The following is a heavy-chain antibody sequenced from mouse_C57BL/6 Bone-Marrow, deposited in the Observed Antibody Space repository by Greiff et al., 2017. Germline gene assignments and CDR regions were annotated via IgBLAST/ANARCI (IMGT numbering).Heavy chain of an antibody. CDR1: GFSLTSYA. Sequence: VMLVESGPGLVAPSQSLSITCTVSGFSLTSYAISWVRQPPGKGLEWLGVIWTGGGTNYNSALKSRLSISKDNSKSKVFLKMNSLQTDDTSRYYCARTLWRGFAYWGQGTLVTVSA. D-gene: IGHD1-1*02. CDR2: IWTGGGT. V-gene: IGHV2-9-1*01. CDR3: ARTLWRGFAY. J-gene: IGHJ3*01.